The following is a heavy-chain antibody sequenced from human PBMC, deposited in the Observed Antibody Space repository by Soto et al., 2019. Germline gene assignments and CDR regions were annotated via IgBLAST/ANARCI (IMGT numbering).Heavy chain of an antibody. CDR3: AKDRRPGIAAAGPYFDY. V-gene: IGHV3-23*01. CDR2: ISGSGGST. Sequence: PGGSLRLSCAASGFTFSSYAMSWVRQAPGKGLEWVSAISGSGGSTYYADSVKGRLTISRDNSKNTLYLQMNSLRAEDTAVYYCAKDRRPGIAAAGPYFDYWGQGTLVTVSS. CDR1: GFTFSSYA. J-gene: IGHJ4*02. D-gene: IGHD6-13*01.